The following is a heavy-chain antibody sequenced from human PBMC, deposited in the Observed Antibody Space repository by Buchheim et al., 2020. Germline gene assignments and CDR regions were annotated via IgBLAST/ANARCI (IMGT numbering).Heavy chain of an antibody. D-gene: IGHD2-15*01. J-gene: IGHJ6*02. CDR3: ASGWRCSGGSCYTYYGMDV. Sequence: QVQLQESGPGLVKPSQTLSLTCTVSGGSISSGDYYWSWIRQPPGKGLEWIGYIYYSGSTYYNPSLKSRVTISVDTSKNQVSLKLSSVTAADTAVYYCASGWRCSGGSCYTYYGMDVWGQGTT. V-gene: IGHV4-30-4*01. CDR1: GGSISSGDYY. CDR2: IYYSGST.